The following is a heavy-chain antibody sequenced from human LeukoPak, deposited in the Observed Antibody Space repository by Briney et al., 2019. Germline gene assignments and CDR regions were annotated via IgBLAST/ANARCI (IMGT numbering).Heavy chain of an antibody. CDR2: ISAYNGNT. D-gene: IGHD4-17*01. V-gene: IGHV1-18*01. J-gene: IGHJ6*02. CDR1: GYTFTSYG. Sequence: ASVKVSCKASGYTFTSYGISWVRQAPGQGLEWMGWISAYNGNTNYAQKLQGRVTMTTDTSTSTAYMEPRSLRSDDTAVYYCARALRATVTTIPTYYYYYGMDVWGQGTTVTVSS. CDR3: ARALRATVTTIPTYYYYYGMDV.